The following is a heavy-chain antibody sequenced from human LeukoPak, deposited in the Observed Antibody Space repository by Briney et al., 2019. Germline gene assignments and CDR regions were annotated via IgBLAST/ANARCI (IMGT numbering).Heavy chain of an antibody. J-gene: IGHJ4*02. D-gene: IGHD3-9*01. CDR1: GFTFSTYN. Sequence: GGSLRLSCAASGFTFSTYNMNWVRQAPGKGLEWVSSITSGGTYTYYADSVKGRFTTSRDNAKNSLSLQLSSLRAEDTAVYYCARGHYDILAASYKWTPDYWGQGILVTVSS. CDR3: ARGHYDILAASYKWTPDY. V-gene: IGHV3-21*06. CDR2: ITSGGTYT.